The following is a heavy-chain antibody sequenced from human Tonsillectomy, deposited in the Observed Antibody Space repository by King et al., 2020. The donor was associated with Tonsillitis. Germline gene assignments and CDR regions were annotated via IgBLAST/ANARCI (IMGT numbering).Heavy chain of an antibody. V-gene: IGHV3-33*05. CDR2: ISYDGSTK. Sequence: VQLVESGGGVVQPGRSLRLSCAASGFTFSSYGMHWVRQATGKGMEWVAVISYDGSTKYYADSVKGRFTISRDNSKNTLYLQMNSLRAEDTAVHYCARDLGMDVSGQGTTVTVSS. CDR1: GFTFSSYG. CDR3: ARDLGMDV. J-gene: IGHJ6*02.